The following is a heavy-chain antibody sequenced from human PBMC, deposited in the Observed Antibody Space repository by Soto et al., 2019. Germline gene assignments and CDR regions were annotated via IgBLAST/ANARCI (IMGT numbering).Heavy chain of an antibody. CDR1: GYTFTSYG. Sequence: ASVKVSCKASGYTFTSYGISWVRQAPGEGLEWMGWINPNSGGTNYAQKFQGRVTMTRDTSISTAYMELSRLRSDDTAVYYCARGGTAAAGTGNDYWGQGTMVTVSS. CDR3: ARGGTAAAGTGNDY. V-gene: IGHV1-2*02. CDR2: INPNSGGT. D-gene: IGHD6-13*01. J-gene: IGHJ4*02.